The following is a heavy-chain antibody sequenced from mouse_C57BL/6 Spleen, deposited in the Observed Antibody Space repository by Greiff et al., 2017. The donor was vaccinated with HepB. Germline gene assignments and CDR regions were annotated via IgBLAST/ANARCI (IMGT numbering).Heavy chain of an antibody. V-gene: IGHV1-82*01. J-gene: IGHJ1*03. Sequence: VQLQQSGPELVKPGASVKISCKASGYAFSSSWMNWVKQRPGKGLEWIGRIYPGDGDTNYNGKFKGKATLTADKSSSTAYMQLSSLTSEDSAVYFFARDYGSSYWYFDVWGTGTTVTVSS. D-gene: IGHD1-1*01. CDR2: IYPGDGDT. CDR1: GYAFSSSW. CDR3: ARDYGSSYWYFDV.